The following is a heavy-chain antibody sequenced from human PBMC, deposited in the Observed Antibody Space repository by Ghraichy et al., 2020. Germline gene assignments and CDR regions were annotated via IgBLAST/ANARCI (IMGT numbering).Heavy chain of an antibody. J-gene: IGHJ5*02. CDR1: GDSFTTSY. CDR3: ARDDLVGGGGRNWFHP. D-gene: IGHD3-16*01. CDR2: ISASGST. V-gene: IGHV4-4*07. Sequence: SETLSLTCTVSGDSFTTSYWTWSRHPAGKGLEWIGRISASGSTYQNPSLRSRISMSVDTSKNTFSLRLTSVTAADTAVYYCARDDLVGGGGRNWFHPWGQGRLVTVSS.